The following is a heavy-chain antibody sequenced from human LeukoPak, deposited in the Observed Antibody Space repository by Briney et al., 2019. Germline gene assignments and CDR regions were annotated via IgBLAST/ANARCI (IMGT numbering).Heavy chain of an antibody. CDR1: GFTFSSYW. CDR3: AKSSTYSSGAHAYDI. Sequence: GGSLRLSCAASGFTFSSYWMSWVRQAPGKGLEWVANIKQDGSEKYYVDSVKGRFTISRDTSKNTLYLQMNSLRAEDTAVYYCAKSSTYSSGAHAYDIWGQGTLVTVSS. D-gene: IGHD6-19*01. V-gene: IGHV3-7*01. CDR2: IKQDGSEK. J-gene: IGHJ3*02.